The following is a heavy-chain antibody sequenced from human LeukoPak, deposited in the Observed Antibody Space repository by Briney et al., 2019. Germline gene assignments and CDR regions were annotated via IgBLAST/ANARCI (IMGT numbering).Heavy chain of an antibody. J-gene: IGHJ4*02. Sequence: PGGSLRLSCAASGFTFCSYGMHWVRQAPGKGLEWVAFIRYDVSNKYYADSVKGRFTISRDKSKNTLYLQMNSLRAEDTAVYYCAKSRARANYYDSSGYWYYFDYWGQGTLVTVSS. V-gene: IGHV3-30*02. CDR3: AKSRARANYYDSSGYWYYFDY. CDR1: GFTFCSYG. D-gene: IGHD3-22*01. CDR2: IRYDVSNK.